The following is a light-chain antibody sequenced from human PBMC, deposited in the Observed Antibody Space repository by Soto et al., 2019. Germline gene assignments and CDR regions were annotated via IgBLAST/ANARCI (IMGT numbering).Light chain of an antibody. CDR2: NTS. J-gene: IGKJ1*01. V-gene: IGKV3-20*01. Sequence: EIVLTQSPGTLSLSPGEGATVSCRVSQSINSKSLVWYQRKFGQAPRLLIYNTSSRATGIPDRFSGSGSGTDFTRSIRRLESEEYAVYYCQHYGGSFIFGQGTKVDFK. CDR1: QSINSKS. CDR3: QHYGGSFI.